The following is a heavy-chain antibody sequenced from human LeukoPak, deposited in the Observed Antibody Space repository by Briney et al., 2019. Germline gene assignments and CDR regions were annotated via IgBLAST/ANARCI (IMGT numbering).Heavy chain of an antibody. CDR2: ISGSGGST. CDR1: EFTFSSYA. CDR3: AKDFVAAVAYYGMDV. Sequence: GGSLGLSCAASEFTFSSYAMSWVRQAPGKGLEWVSAISGSGGSTYYADSVKGRFTISRDNSKNTLYLQMNSLRAEDTAVYYCAKDFVAAVAYYGMDVWGQGTTVTVSS. V-gene: IGHV3-23*01. D-gene: IGHD6-19*01. J-gene: IGHJ6*02.